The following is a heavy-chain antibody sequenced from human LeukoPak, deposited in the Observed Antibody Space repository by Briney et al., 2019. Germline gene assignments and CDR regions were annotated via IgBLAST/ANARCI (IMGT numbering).Heavy chain of an antibody. CDR2: INPSGGST. CDR3: ARGGLLGAIGYYFDY. V-gene: IGHV1-46*01. CDR1: GYTFTSYY. J-gene: IGHJ4*02. Sequence: ASVKVSCKASGYTFTSYYMHWVRQAPGQGLEWMGIINPSGGSTSYAQKFQGRVTMTRDTSTSTVYMELSSLRSEDTAAYYCARGGLLGAIGYYFDYWGQGTLVTVSS. D-gene: IGHD1-26*01.